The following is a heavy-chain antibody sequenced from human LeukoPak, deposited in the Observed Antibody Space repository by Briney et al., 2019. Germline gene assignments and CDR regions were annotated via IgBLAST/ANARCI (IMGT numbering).Heavy chain of an antibody. CDR3: ARGLEVRARVGYHYYMDV. CDR2: VYSENT. D-gene: IGHD1-26*01. J-gene: IGHJ6*03. CDR1: GDSISSSSFF. Sequence: PSETLSLTCTVSGDSISSSSFFWGWIRQPPGKGLEWIGAVYSENTYYNPSLKSRVSISVDTSKNQFSLTMSSVTAADTAVYFCARGLEVRARVGYHYYMDVWGKGTTVTVYS. V-gene: IGHV4-39*07.